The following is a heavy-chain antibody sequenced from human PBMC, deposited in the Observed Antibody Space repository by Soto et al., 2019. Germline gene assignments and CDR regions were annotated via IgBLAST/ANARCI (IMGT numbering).Heavy chain of an antibody. V-gene: IGHV1-69*13. J-gene: IGHJ4*02. Sequence: ASVKVCCKASGGTFSSYAISWVRQAPGQGLEWMGGIIPIFGTANYAQKFQGRVTITADESTSTAYMELSSLRSEDTAVYYCAVERLEMATIVYYFDYWGQGTLVTVSS. CDR1: GGTFSSYA. CDR3: AVERLEMATIVYYFDY. D-gene: IGHD5-12*01. CDR2: IIPIFGTA.